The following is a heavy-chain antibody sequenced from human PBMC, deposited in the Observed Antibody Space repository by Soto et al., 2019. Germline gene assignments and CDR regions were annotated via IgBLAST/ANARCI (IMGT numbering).Heavy chain of an antibody. CDR2: IWYDGSNK. CDR3: AREVTTDYYYYYYGMDV. CDR1: GFTFSSYG. J-gene: IGHJ6*02. Sequence: GGSLRLSCAASGFTFSSYGMHWVRQAPGKGLEWVAVIWYDGSNKYYADSVKGRFTISRDNSKNTLYLQMNSLRAEDTAVYYCAREVTTDYYYYYYGMDVWGQGTTVTVAS. V-gene: IGHV3-33*01. D-gene: IGHD4-17*01.